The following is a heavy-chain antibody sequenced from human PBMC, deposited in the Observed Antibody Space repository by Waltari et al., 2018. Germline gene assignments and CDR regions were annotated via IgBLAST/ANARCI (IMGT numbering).Heavy chain of an antibody. J-gene: IGHJ4*02. Sequence: EVQLGESGGGLVQPGRSLSLSCTASGSIFVDYPMHWVRQAPGKGLEWVSGLYSNSGNIGYAVSVKGRFSISRDNAKNSLYLQMNSLRSEDTAFYYCVKDTGGRYFTTFHYWGQGALVTVSS. CDR1: GSIFVDYP. CDR3: VKDTGGRYFTTFHY. CDR2: LYSNSGNI. V-gene: IGHV3-9*01. D-gene: IGHD1-26*01.